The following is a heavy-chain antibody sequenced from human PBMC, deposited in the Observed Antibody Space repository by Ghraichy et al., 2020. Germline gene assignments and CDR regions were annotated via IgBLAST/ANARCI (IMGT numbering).Heavy chain of an antibody. CDR3: ARASPYISDY. D-gene: IGHD6-6*01. CDR2: IRNKARSHTI. Sequence: LSLTCAASGFTFSDYFMDWVRQAPGKGLEWIGRIRNKARSHTIEYAASVEGRFTVSREDSENSLYLQMNSLKIEDTAVYYCARASPYISDYWGQGTLVTVSS. J-gene: IGHJ4*02. V-gene: IGHV3-72*01. CDR1: GFTFSDYF.